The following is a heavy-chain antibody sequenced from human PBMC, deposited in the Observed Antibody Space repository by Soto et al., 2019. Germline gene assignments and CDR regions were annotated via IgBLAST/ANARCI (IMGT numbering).Heavy chain of an antibody. J-gene: IGHJ6*02. CDR2: ISAYNGNT. CDR3: ARDYIVVVVVATRRGDYGMDV. D-gene: IGHD2-15*01. Sequence: ASVKVSCKASGYTFTSYGISWVRQAPGQGLEWMGWISAYNGNTNYAQKLQGRVTMTTDTSTSTAYMELRSLRSDDTAVYYCARDYIVVVVVATRRGDYGMDVWGQGTTVTVSS. CDR1: GYTFTSYG. V-gene: IGHV1-18*01.